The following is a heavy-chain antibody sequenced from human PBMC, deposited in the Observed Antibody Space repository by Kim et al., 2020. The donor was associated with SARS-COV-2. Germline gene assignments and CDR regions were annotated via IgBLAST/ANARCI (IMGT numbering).Heavy chain of an antibody. Sequence: SLKVSCKASGGTFSSYAISWVRQAPGQGLEWMGRIIPILGIANYAQKFQGRVTITADKSTSTAYMELSSLRSEDTAVYYCARVESHYFDYWGQGTLVTVSS. CDR3: ARVESHYFDY. D-gene: IGHD1-1*01. CDR2: IIPILGIA. V-gene: IGHV1-69*04. CDR1: GGTFSSYA. J-gene: IGHJ4*02.